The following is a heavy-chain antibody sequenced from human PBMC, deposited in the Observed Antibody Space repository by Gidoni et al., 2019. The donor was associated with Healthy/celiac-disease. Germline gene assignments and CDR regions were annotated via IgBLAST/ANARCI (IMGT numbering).Heavy chain of an antibody. CDR3: ARTMEISSMDV. Sequence: QVQLVQSGAEVKKPGSSVKVSCTASGGTFSSYTISWVRQAPGQGLEWMGRIIPILGIANYAQKFQGRVTITADKSTSTAYMGLSSLKSEDTAVYYCARTMEISSMDVWGQGTTVTVSS. J-gene: IGHJ6*02. CDR1: GGTFSSYT. D-gene: IGHD1-1*01. V-gene: IGHV1-69*02. CDR2: IIPILGIA.